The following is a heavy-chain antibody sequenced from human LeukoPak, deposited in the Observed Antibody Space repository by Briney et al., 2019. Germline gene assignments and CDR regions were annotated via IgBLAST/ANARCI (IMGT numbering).Heavy chain of an antibody. CDR1: GGSISSGAYY. CDR3: ARDLGGYNYGYSFDF. J-gene: IGHJ4*02. CDR2: IYYTGYT. D-gene: IGHD5-18*01. Sequence: PSETLSLTCTVSGGSISSGAYYWSWIRQHPGKGLEWIGYIYYTGYTYCNPSLKSRLTMSVDTSKNQFFLKLFSVTAADTAVYYCARDLGGYNYGYSFDFWGQGTLVTVSS. V-gene: IGHV4-31*03.